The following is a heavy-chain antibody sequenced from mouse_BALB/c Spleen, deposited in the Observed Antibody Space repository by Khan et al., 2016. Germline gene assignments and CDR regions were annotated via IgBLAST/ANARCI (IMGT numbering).Heavy chain of an antibody. CDR2: IDPENGDT. J-gene: IGHJ3*01. Sequence: EVQLQESGAELVRSGASVKLSCTASGFNIKDYYIHWVKQRPEQGLEWIGWIDPENGDTGYVPKFQGKATMTADTSSNTAYLQLSSLTSEDTAVYYCTFDGNILAWFAYWGQGTLVTVSA. CDR3: TFDGNILAWFAY. CDR1: GFNIKDYY. D-gene: IGHD2-1*01. V-gene: IGHV14-4*02.